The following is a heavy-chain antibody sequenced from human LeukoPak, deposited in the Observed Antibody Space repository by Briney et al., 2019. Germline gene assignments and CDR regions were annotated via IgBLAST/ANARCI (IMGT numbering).Heavy chain of an antibody. CDR2: DGSNK. D-gene: IGHD6-19*01. J-gene: IGHJ4*02. Sequence: GGSLRLSCAASGFTFSSYGMHWVRQAPGKGLEWVDDGSNKYYADSVKGQFTISRDNSKNTLYLQMNSLGAEDTAVYYCAREMRWLGFDYWGQGTLVTVSS. CDR1: GFTFSSYG. V-gene: IGHV3-33*01. CDR3: AREMRWLGFDY.